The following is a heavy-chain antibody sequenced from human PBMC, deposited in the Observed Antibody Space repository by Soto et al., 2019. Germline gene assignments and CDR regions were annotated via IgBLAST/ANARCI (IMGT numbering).Heavy chain of an antibody. CDR3: ARGGNYDFDH. D-gene: IGHD1-7*01. V-gene: IGHV3-7*01. Sequence: EVQLVESGGGLVQPGGSLRLSCVASGFTFSSHWMSWVRQGPGKGLEWVANIKEDGSEEYYVDSVKGRFTIPRDNAKNSLFLQMDSLRVEDMAVYYCARGGNYDFDHWGQGTLVTVSS. CDR1: GFTFSSHW. J-gene: IGHJ4*02. CDR2: IKEDGSEE.